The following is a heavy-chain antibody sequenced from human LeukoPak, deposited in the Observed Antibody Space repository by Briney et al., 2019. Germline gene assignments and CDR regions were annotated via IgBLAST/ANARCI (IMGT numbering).Heavy chain of an antibody. D-gene: IGHD3-22*01. V-gene: IGHV1-2*02. CDR2: ISPNSGGT. J-gene: IGHJ4*02. Sequence: ASVKVSCKASGYTFTGYYMHWVRQAPGQGLEWMGWISPNSGGTNYAQKFQGRVTMTRDTSISTAYMELSRLRSDDTAVYYCAREGAGSSGYNYWGQGTLVTVSS. CDR3: AREGAGSSGYNY. CDR1: GYTFTGYY.